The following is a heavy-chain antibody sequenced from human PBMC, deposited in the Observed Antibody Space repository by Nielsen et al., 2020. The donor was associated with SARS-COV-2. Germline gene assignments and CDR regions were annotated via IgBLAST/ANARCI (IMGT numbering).Heavy chain of an antibody. D-gene: IGHD1-26*01. J-gene: IGHJ6*02. CDR2: IWYDGSNK. CDR1: RFTFSSYG. V-gene: IGHV3-33*01. CDR3: ARERGGIGPDGMDV. Sequence: GESLKISCAASRFTFSSYGMHWVRQAPGKGLEWVAVIWYDGSNKYYADSVKGRFTISRDNSKNTLYLQMNSLRAEDTAVYYCARERGGIGPDGMDVWGQGTTVTVSS.